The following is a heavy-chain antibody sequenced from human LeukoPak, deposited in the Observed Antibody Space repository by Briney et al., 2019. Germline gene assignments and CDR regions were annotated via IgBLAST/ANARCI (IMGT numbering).Heavy chain of an antibody. CDR1: GFTFSSYS. D-gene: IGHD1-1*01. CDR2: ISSSSSYI. V-gene: IGHV3-21*04. CDR3: ARRNGTYHDYYFDY. Sequence: GGSLRLSCAASGFTFSSYSMNWVRQAPGKGLEWVSSISSSSSYIYYAESVKGRFTLSRDNAKNSLYLQMNNLRAEDTAVYYCARRNGTYHDYYFDYWGQGTLVTVSS. J-gene: IGHJ4*02.